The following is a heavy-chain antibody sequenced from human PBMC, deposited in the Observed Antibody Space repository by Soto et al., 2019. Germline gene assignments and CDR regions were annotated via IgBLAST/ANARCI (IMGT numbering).Heavy chain of an antibody. CDR2: IIHIFGTA. CDR1: GGTFSSYA. D-gene: IGHD4-17*01. Sequence: ASVKCSFKASGGTFSSYAISWVRQAPGQGLEWMGGIIHIFGTAKYAQKFQGRVTITAYDSTSTAYMELSSMRSEDTDVYYCVRGGHYYVDYDLRDYYYYYGMDVW. CDR3: VRGGHYYVDYDLRDYYYYYGMDV. V-gene: IGHV1-69*13. J-gene: IGHJ6*01.